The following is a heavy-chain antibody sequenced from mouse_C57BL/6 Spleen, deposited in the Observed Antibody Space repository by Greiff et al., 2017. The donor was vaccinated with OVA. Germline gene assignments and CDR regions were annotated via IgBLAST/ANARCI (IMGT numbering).Heavy chain of an antibody. CDR3: ARSLYYGNYLDY. D-gene: IGHD2-1*01. CDR2: INPSTGGT. CDR1: GYSFTGYY. Sequence: VQLKESGPELVKPGASVKISCKASGYSFTGYYMNWVKQSPEKSLEWIGEINPSTGGTTYNQKFKAKATLTVDKSSSTAYMQLKSLTSEDSAVYYCARSLYYGNYLDYWGQGTTLTVSS. V-gene: IGHV1-42*01. J-gene: IGHJ2*01.